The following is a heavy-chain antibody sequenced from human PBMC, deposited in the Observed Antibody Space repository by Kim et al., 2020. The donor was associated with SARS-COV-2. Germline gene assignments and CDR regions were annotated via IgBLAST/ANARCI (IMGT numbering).Heavy chain of an antibody. D-gene: IGHD3-9*01. CDR2: INHSGST. V-gene: IGHV4-34*01. CDR3: ALDYDILTGANFDY. J-gene: IGHJ4*02. CDR1: GGSFSGYY. Sequence: SETLSLTCAVYGGSFSGYYWSWIRQPPGKGLEWIGEINHSGSTNYNPSLKSRVTISVDTSKNQFSLKLSSVTAADTAVYYCALDYDILTGANFDYWGQGTLVTVSS.